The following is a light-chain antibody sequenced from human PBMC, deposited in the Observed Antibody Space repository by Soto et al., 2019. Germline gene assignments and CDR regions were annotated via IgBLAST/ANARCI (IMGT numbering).Light chain of an antibody. V-gene: IGKV3-11*01. CDR2: DAS. CDR3: QQRSNWPPIT. J-gene: IGKJ5*01. CDR1: QSVSSY. Sequence: VLTQSPATLYLSPGERATLSCRASQSVSSYLAWYQQKPGQAPRLLIYDASNRATGIPARFSGSGSGTDFTLTISSLEPEDFAVYYCQQRSNWPPITFGQGTRLEIK.